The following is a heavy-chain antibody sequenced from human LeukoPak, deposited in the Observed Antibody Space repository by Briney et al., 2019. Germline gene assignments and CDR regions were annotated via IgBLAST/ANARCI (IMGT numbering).Heavy chain of an antibody. J-gene: IGHJ3*02. CDR1: GYTFTSYY. CDR3: AREASVTTTNAFDI. V-gene: IGHV1-46*01. D-gene: IGHD1-1*01. CDR2: IKPSDGGT. Sequence: ASVKVSCKTSGYTFTSYYIHWVRQAPGQGLEWMGIIKPSDGGTKYAQKFQGRVTMTRDTSTSTVYMELSSLRSEDTAVFYCAREASVTTTNAFDIWGQGIVVTVSS.